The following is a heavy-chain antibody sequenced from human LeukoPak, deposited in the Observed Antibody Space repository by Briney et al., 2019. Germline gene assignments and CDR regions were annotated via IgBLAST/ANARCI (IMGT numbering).Heavy chain of an antibody. V-gene: IGHV3-23*01. CDR3: AKRGVVIRVVLVGFHKEAYYFES. D-gene: IGHD3/OR15-3a*01. CDR2: ISDSGGST. CDR1: GITLSNYG. J-gene: IGHJ4*02. Sequence: GGSLRLSCAVSGITLSNYGMSWVRQAPGKGLEWVAGISDSGGSTKYADSVKGRFTISRDNPKNTLLLQMNSLRAEDTAVYFCAKRGVVIRVVLVGFHKEAYYFESWGQGALVTVSS.